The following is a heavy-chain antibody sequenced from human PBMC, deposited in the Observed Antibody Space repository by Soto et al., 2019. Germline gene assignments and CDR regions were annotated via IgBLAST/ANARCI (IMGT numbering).Heavy chain of an antibody. J-gene: IGHJ5*02. Sequence: SETLSLTCTVSGGSISSSSYYWGWIRQPPGKGLEWIGSIYYSGSTYYNPSLKSRVTISVDTSKNQFSLKLSSVTAADTAVYYCARNEIDVAVAAEAHWFDPWGQGTLVTVS. V-gene: IGHV4-39*01. D-gene: IGHD2-15*01. CDR1: GGSISSSSYY. CDR3: ARNEIDVAVAAEAHWFDP. CDR2: IYYSGST.